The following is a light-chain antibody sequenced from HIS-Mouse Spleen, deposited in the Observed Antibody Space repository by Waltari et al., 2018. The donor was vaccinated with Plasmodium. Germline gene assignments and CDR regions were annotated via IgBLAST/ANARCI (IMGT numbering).Light chain of an antibody. CDR1: KLGDKY. V-gene: IGLV3-1*01. CDR2: QDS. Sequence: SYELTQPPSVSVPPGQTASITCPGDKLGDKYACWYQQKPGQSPVLVIYQDSKRPSGNPERFSGSNSGNTATLTISGTQAMDEADYYCQAWDSSTAVFGGGTKLTVL. CDR3: QAWDSSTAV. J-gene: IGLJ3*02.